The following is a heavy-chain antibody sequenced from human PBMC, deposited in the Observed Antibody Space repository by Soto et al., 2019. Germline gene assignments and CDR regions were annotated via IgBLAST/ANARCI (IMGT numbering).Heavy chain of an antibody. CDR1: GGSISSYY. D-gene: IGHD6-19*01. CDR3: ARGGIAVAVPFY. J-gene: IGHJ4*02. Sequence: SETLSLTCTVSGGSISSYYWSWIRQPPGKGLEWIGYIYYSGSTNYNPSLKGRVTISVDTSKNQFSLKLSSLTAADTAVYYCARGGIAVAVPFYWGQGTLVTVSS. CDR2: IYYSGST. V-gene: IGHV4-59*01.